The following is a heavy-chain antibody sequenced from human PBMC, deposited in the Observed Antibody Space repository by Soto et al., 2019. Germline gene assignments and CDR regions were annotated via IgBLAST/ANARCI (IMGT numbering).Heavy chain of an antibody. J-gene: IGHJ4*02. D-gene: IGHD1-26*01. CDR2: ISSTSGII. CDR3: ARGRIREMEYSGSITAFDY. Sequence: GSLRLSCAASGFTFSSYSMNWVRQAPGKGLEWVSYISSTSGIIHYADSVKGRFTISRDNAKNSLYLEMNSLRDEDTAVYYCARGRIREMEYSGSITAFDYWGQGTLVTVSS. V-gene: IGHV3-48*02. CDR1: GFTFSSYS.